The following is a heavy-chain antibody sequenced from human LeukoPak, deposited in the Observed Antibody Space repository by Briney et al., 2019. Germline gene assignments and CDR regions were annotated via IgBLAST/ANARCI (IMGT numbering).Heavy chain of an antibody. D-gene: IGHD3-16*02. J-gene: IGHJ4*02. CDR1: GFTFSSYG. CDR2: IRYDGSNK. Sequence: PGGSLRLSCAASGFTFSSYGMHWVRQAPGKGLEWVAFIRYDGSNKYCADSVKGRFTISRDNSKNTLYLQMNSLRAEDTAVYYCAKDRGGVIVTPFDYWGQGTLVTVSS. CDR3: AKDRGGVIVTPFDY. V-gene: IGHV3-30*02.